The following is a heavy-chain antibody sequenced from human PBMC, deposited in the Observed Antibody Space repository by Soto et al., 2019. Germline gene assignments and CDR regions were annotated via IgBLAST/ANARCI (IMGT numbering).Heavy chain of an antibody. CDR1: GFTFSSYG. J-gene: IGHJ4*02. Sequence: GGSLRLSCAASGFTFSSYGMHWVRQAPGKGLEWVAVISYDGSNKYYADSVKGRFTISRDNSKNTLYLQMNSLRAEDTAVYYCAKAVPYGDYVSPLDYWGQGTLVTVSS. CDR2: ISYDGSNK. CDR3: AKAVPYGDYVSPLDY. V-gene: IGHV3-30*18. D-gene: IGHD4-17*01.